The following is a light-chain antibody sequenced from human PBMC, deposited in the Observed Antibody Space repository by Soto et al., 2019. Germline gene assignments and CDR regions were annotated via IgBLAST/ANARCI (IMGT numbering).Light chain of an antibody. V-gene: IGKV1-39*01. CDR2: AAS. CDR3: QQSYITPWT. CDR1: ASISNY. Sequence: DIRMTQSPSSLSASVGDRVTITCRASASISNYLNWYQQTPGKAPNLLIYAASSLQSGVPSRFSGSGSGTDFTLTISNLHPEDFATYHCQQSYITPWTFGQGTKVEIK. J-gene: IGKJ1*01.